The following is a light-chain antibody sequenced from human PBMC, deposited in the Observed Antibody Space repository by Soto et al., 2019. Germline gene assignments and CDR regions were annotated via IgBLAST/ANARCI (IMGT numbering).Light chain of an antibody. CDR1: SSDVGGYDY. Sequence: QSVLTQPASVSGSLGQSITISCTVTSSDVGGYDYVSWYRQHPGKVPKLIIYEVNKRPSGVSNRFSGSKSANTASLTISGLQADDEADYYSSSFTSSSTQVFGGGTKVTVL. J-gene: IGLJ3*02. CDR3: SSFTSSSTQV. V-gene: IGLV2-14*01. CDR2: EVN.